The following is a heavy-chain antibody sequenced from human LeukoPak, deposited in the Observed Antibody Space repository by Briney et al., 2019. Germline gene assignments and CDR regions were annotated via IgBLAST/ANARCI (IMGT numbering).Heavy chain of an antibody. Sequence: QPGGSLRLSCAASGVTLSDHHMDWVRQAPGKGLEWVGRTRNKARGYTTEYDASVKGRFTISRDDSKTLVYLQMNSLKTEDTAAYFCARDGAEGDNSAFDIWGQGTVVTVSS. V-gene: IGHV3-72*01. J-gene: IGHJ3*02. CDR3: ARDGAEGDNSAFDI. CDR1: GVTLSDHH. D-gene: IGHD3-22*01. CDR2: TRNKARGYTT.